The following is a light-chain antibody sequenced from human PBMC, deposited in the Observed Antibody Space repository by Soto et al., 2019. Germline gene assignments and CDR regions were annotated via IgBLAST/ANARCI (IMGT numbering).Light chain of an antibody. V-gene: IGKV3D-20*02. Sequence: EIVLTQSPGTLSLSPGERATLPCRASQSVSNSYLAWYQQIPGQAPRILIYGESNRATGIPDRLSGSGSGTDLTLTISRLEPEDFAVYYCQQRSNWPPTXGQGTRLEIK. J-gene: IGKJ5*01. CDR3: QQRSNWPPT. CDR2: GES. CDR1: QSVSNSY.